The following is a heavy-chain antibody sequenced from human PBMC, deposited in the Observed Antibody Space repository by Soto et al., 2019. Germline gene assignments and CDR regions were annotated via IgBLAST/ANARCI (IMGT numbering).Heavy chain of an antibody. Sequence: SETLSLTCAVYGGSFSGYYWSWIRQPPGKGLEWIGEINHSGSTNYNPSLKSRVTISVDTSKNQFSLKLSSVTAADTAVYYCGGYDFWSGYYFNWFDPWGQGTLVTVSS. CDR2: INHSGST. CDR3: GGYDFWSGYYFNWFDP. CDR1: GGSFSGYY. J-gene: IGHJ5*02. V-gene: IGHV4-34*01. D-gene: IGHD3-3*01.